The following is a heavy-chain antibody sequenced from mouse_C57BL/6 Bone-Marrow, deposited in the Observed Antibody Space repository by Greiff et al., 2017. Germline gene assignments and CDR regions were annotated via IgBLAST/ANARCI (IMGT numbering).Heavy chain of an antibody. CDR2: ISSGSSTI. J-gene: IGHJ2*01. V-gene: IGHV5-17*01. CDR3: ARLGRWYFDY. Sequence: EVHLVESGGGLVKPGGSLKLSCAASGFTFSDYGMHWVRQAPEKGLEWVAYISSGSSTIYYADTVKGRFTISRDNAKNTLFLQMTSLRSEDTAMYYCARLGRWYFDYWGQGTTLTVSS. CDR1: GFTFSDYG. D-gene: IGHD4-1*01.